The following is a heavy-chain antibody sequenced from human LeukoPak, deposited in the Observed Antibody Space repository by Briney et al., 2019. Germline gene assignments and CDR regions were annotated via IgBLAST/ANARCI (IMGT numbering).Heavy chain of an antibody. J-gene: IGHJ5*02. V-gene: IGHV4-39*01. CDR2: VYYTGST. Sequence: SETLSLTCTVSGASVTSGGFYWAWLRQPPGKGLEWIATVYYTGSTYYTPSFKSRVTISIDTSKNQFSLNLRSVVAPDTAVYYCARHSGSGSLSRPFDPWGQGTLVTVSA. D-gene: IGHD3-10*01. CDR3: ARHSGSGSLSRPFDP. CDR1: GASVTSGGFY.